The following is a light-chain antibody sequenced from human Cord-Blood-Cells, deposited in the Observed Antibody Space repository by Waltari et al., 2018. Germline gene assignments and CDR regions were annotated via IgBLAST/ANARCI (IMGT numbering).Light chain of an antibody. CDR1: QSVSSY. CDR2: DAS. V-gene: IGKV3-11*01. J-gene: IGKJ4*01. CDR3: QQRSNWPT. Sequence: DIVFTQSPATLSLFPGERATLSCRASQSVSSYLAWYQQKPGQAPRLLIYDASNRATGIPARFSGSGSGTDFTLTISSLEPEDFAVYYCQQRSNWPTFGGGTKVEIK.